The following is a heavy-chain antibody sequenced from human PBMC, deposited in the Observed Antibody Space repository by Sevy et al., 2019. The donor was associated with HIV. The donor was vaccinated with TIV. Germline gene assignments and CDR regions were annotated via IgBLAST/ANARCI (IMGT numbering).Heavy chain of an antibody. D-gene: IGHD2-2*01. CDR2: INESGIT. J-gene: IGHJ5*02. V-gene: IGHV4-34*01. Sequence: SETLSLTCAVHDGSFSGYYWNWIRQLPGKGLEWIGEINESGITYYNPSLKSRVTISVDTSKKQFSLKLTSVTAVDSAVYFYARSPPVVVVPGAPSWFDPWGQGTLVTVSS. CDR3: ARSPPVVVVPGAPSWFDP. CDR1: DGSFSGYY.